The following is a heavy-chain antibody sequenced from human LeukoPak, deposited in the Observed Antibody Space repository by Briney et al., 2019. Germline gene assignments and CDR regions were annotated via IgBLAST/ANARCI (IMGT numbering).Heavy chain of an antibody. J-gene: IGHJ4*02. D-gene: IGHD3-3*01. Sequence: AGRSLRLSCAASGFTFSSYGMHWVRQAPGKGLEWVAVIWYDGSNKYYADSVKGRFTISRDNSKNTLYLQMNSLRAEDTAVYYCAKDQNVYDFWSGYQVPLDFDYWGQGTLVTVSS. CDR2: IWYDGSNK. CDR3: AKDQNVYDFWSGYQVPLDFDY. CDR1: GFTFSSYG. V-gene: IGHV3-33*06.